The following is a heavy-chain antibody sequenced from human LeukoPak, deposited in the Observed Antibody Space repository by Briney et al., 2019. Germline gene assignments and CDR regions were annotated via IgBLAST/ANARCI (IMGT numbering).Heavy chain of an antibody. J-gene: IGHJ4*02. CDR1: GGTFSSYA. Sequence: ASVKVSCKASGGTFSSYAISWVRQAPGQGRGWMGRIIPIFGTANDAQTFQGRVTITTDESTSTAYMELSSLRSEDTAVYYCARGSGAYCGGDCYSGYFDYWGQGTLVTVSS. V-gene: IGHV1-69*05. D-gene: IGHD2-21*02. CDR2: IIPIFGTA. CDR3: ARGSGAYCGGDCYSGYFDY.